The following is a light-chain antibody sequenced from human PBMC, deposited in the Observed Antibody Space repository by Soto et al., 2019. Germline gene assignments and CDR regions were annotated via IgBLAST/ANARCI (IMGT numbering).Light chain of an antibody. J-gene: IGKJ4*01. Sequence: DIQMTQSPSTLSASVGDRVTITCRASQSISSKLAWYQQKPGKAPELLIYDASSFESEVPSRFSGSGSGTEFTLTISSLQPDDFATYHCQQYNSLPLTFGGGTKVEIK. CDR2: DAS. CDR3: QQYNSLPLT. CDR1: QSISSK. V-gene: IGKV1-5*01.